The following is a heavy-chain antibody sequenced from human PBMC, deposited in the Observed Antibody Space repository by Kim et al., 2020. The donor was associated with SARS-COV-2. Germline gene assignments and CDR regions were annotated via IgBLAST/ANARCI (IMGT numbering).Heavy chain of an antibody. CDR1: GFTFTRYA. Sequence: GGSLRLSCAASGFTFTRYAIHWVRQAPGKGLEWVAVIWSDGNEKHYADSVKGRITISRDNSRSTVYVEMNSLRAEDTAVYYCAREVDCGDDCYQRQDGLDVWGQGTTVTVSS. V-gene: IGHV3-33*01. CDR2: IWSDGNEK. CDR3: AREVDCGDDCYQRQDGLDV. D-gene: IGHD2-21*02. J-gene: IGHJ6*02.